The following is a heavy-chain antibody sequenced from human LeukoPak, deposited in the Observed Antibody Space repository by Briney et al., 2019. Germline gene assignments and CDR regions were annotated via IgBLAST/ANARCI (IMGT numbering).Heavy chain of an antibody. Sequence: GGSLRLSCAASGFTFNSFAMSWVRQAPGKGLEWVSSISGSGGSTYYADSVKGRFTISRDNSKNTLYLQMNSLRAEDTAVYYCAKDDRLSAGYGSSDYWGQGTLVTVSS. CDR3: AKDDRLSAGYGSSDY. D-gene: IGHD3-10*01. CDR2: ISGSGGST. CDR1: GFTFNSFA. V-gene: IGHV3-23*01. J-gene: IGHJ4*02.